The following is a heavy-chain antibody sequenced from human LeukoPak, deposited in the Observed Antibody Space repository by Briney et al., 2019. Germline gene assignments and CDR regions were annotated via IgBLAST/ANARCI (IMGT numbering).Heavy chain of an antibody. Sequence: GGSLRLSCAASGFTFSSYAMSWVRQAPGKGLEWVSAISGSGGSTYYADSVKGRFTISRDNSKNTLYPQMSSLRAEDTAVYYCAKDLEYYDSSGHFDYWGQGTLVTVSS. CDR1: GFTFSSYA. J-gene: IGHJ4*02. CDR2: ISGSGGST. D-gene: IGHD3-22*01. CDR3: AKDLEYYDSSGHFDY. V-gene: IGHV3-23*01.